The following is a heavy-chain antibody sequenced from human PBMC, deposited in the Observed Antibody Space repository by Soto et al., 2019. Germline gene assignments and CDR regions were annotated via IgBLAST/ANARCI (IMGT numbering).Heavy chain of an antibody. D-gene: IGHD6-19*01. J-gene: IGHJ6*02. V-gene: IGHV6-1*01. CDR2: TYYRSKWYN. CDR1: GDSVSSNSAA. Sequence: SQTLSLTCAISGDSVSSNSAAWNWIRQSPSRGLEWLGRTYYRSKWYNDYAVSVKSRITINPDTSKNQFSLQLNSVTPEDTAVYYCARDIGYSCGWYYLGVVYYGMDVWGQGTTVTVSS. CDR3: ARDIGYSCGWYYLGVVYYGMDV.